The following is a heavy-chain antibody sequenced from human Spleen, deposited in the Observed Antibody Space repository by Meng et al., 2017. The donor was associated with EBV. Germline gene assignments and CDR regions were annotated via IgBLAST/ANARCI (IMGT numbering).Heavy chain of an antibody. CDR2: IHYTGSS. CDR3: ARRDDILTGYYGYFDY. Sequence: QLQLQEPGPGLVEPSEXLSLTCTVSGGSISSGSNYWGWIRQPPGKGLEWIGTIHYTGSSYYNPSLKSRVTISVDTSKNQFSLKLTSVTAADTAVYYCARRDDILTGYYGYFDYWGPGTLVTVSS. J-gene: IGHJ4*02. CDR1: GGSISSGSNY. D-gene: IGHD3-9*01. V-gene: IGHV4-39*01.